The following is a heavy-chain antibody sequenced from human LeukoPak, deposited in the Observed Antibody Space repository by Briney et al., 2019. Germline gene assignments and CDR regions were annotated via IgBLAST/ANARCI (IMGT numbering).Heavy chain of an antibody. CDR3: ARDELGYYDSSGYSGYFDY. D-gene: IGHD3-22*01. Sequence: ASVKVSCKASGYTFTSYYMHWVRQAPRQGLEWMGIINPSGGSTSYAQKFQGRVTMTRDTSTSTVYMELSSLRSEDTAVYYCARDELGYYDSSGYSGYFDYWGQGTLVTVSS. J-gene: IGHJ4*02. CDR2: INPSGGST. V-gene: IGHV1-46*01. CDR1: GYTFTSYY.